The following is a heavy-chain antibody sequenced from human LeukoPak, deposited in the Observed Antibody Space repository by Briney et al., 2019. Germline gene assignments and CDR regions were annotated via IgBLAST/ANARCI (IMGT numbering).Heavy chain of an antibody. D-gene: IGHD3-22*01. V-gene: IGHV3-20*04. CDR3: ARGANYYDSSGYYWDLCDY. Sequence: GGSLRLSCAASGFTFSSYEMNWVRQAPGKGLEWVSGINWNGGSTGYADSVKGRFTISRDNAKNSLYLQMNSLRAEDTALYYCARGANYYDSSGYYWDLCDYWGQGTLVTVSS. CDR2: INWNGGST. CDR1: GFTFSSYE. J-gene: IGHJ4*02.